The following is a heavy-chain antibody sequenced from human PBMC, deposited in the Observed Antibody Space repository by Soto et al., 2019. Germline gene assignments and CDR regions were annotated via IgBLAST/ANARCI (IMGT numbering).Heavy chain of an antibody. CDR1: GYTFTSYA. D-gene: IGHD3-9*01. J-gene: IGHJ6*02. Sequence: ASVKVSCKASGYTFTSYAMHWVRQAPGQRLEWMGWINAGNGNTKYSQKFQGRVTITRDTSASTAYMELSSLRSEDTAVYYCARASVSNYDILTGYYSYGMDVWGQGTTVTVSS. V-gene: IGHV1-3*01. CDR2: INAGNGNT. CDR3: ARASVSNYDILTGYYSYGMDV.